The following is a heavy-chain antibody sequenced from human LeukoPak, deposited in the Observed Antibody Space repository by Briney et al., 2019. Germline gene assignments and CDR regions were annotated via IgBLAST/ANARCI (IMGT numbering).Heavy chain of an antibody. D-gene: IGHD7-27*01. V-gene: IGHV3-7*01. CDR2: IKQDGSQR. CDR3: ARDPGGNWGY. CDR1: GFTFSDYW. J-gene: IGHJ4*02. Sequence: GGSLRLSCTASGFTFSDYWMTWVRQAPGKGPEWVANIKQDGSQRYYVDSVRGRFTISRDNAKNSLFLQMNGLRAEDTAVYYCARDPGGNWGYWGQGTLVTVSS.